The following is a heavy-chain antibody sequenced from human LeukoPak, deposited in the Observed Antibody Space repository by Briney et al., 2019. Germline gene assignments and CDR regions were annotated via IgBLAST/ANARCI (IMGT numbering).Heavy chain of an antibody. V-gene: IGHV4-34*01. Sequence: PSETLSLTCAVYGGSFSGYYWSWIRQPPGKGLEWIGEINHSGSTNYNPSLKSRVTISVVTSKNQFSLKLSSVTAADTAVYYCARGGDYYDSSGHTFWGQGTLVTVSS. CDR3: ARGGDYYDSSGHTF. J-gene: IGHJ4*02. CDR2: INHSGST. CDR1: GGSFSGYY. D-gene: IGHD3-22*01.